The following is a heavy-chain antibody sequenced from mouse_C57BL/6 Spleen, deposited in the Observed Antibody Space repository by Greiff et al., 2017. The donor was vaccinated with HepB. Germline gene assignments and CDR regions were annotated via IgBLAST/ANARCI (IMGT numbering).Heavy chain of an antibody. D-gene: IGHD1-1*02. CDR1: GYAFSSYW. V-gene: IGHV1-80*01. CDR2: IYPGDGDT. Sequence: VQRVESGAELVKPGASVKISCKASGYAFSSYWMNWVKQRPGKGLEWIGQIYPGDGDTNYNGKFKGKATLTADKSSSTAYMQLSSLTSEDSAVYFCAKVGLYAMDYWGQGTSVTVSS. CDR3: AKVGLYAMDY. J-gene: IGHJ4*01.